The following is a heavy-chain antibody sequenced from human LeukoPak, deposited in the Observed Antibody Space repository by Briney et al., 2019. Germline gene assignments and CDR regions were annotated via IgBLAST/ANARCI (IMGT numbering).Heavy chain of an antibody. J-gene: IGHJ4*02. CDR2: ISVSGGST. CDR3: AKDLRGGGLLDFDN. D-gene: IGHD1-26*01. CDR1: GFTFSSYA. V-gene: IGHV3-23*01. Sequence: GESLRLSCAASGFTFSSYAMSWVRQAPGKGLEWVAAISVSGGSTYYAYSVNGRFTISRDNSKNTPYLQMNRLRGEDTAVYYCAKDLRGGGLLDFDNWGQGTLVTVSS.